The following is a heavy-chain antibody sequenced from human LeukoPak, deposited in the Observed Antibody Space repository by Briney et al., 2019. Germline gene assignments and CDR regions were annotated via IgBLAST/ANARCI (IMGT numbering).Heavy chain of an antibody. CDR2: ISAYNGNT. CDR1: GYTFTSYG. Sequence: ASVKVSCKASGYTFTSYGISWVRQAPGQGLEWMGWISAYNGNTNYAQKFQGRVTITTDESTSTAYMELSSLRSEDTAVYYCARAKGWELGWFDPWGQGTLVTVSS. V-gene: IGHV1-18*01. D-gene: IGHD1-26*01. J-gene: IGHJ5*02. CDR3: ARAKGWELGWFDP.